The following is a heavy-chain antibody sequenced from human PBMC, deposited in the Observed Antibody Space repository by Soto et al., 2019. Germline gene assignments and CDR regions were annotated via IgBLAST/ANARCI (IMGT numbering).Heavy chain of an antibody. V-gene: IGHV4-59*08. CDR3: ARQIAARPQYYYYYYYMDV. CDR1: GGSISSYY. D-gene: IGHD6-6*01. CDR2: IYYSGST. Sequence: SETLSLTCTVSGGSISSYYWSWIRQPPGKGLEWIGYIYYSGSTNYNPSLKSRATISVDTSKNQFSLKLSSVTAADTAVYYCARQIAARPQYYYYYYYMDVWGKGTTVTVSS. J-gene: IGHJ6*03.